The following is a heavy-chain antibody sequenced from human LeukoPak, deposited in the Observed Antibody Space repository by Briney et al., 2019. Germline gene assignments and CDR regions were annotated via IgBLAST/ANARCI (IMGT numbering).Heavy chain of an antibody. CDR2: IWYDGSNK. CDR1: GFTFSSYG. CDR3: ARDGDYYDSSGYLDY. J-gene: IGHJ4*02. V-gene: IGHV3-33*01. Sequence: GRSLRLSCAASGFTFSSYGTHWVRQAPGKGLKWVAVIWYDGSNKYYADSVKGRFTISRDNSKNTLYLQMNSLRAEDTAVYYCARDGDYYDSSGYLDYWGQGTLVTVSS. D-gene: IGHD3-22*01.